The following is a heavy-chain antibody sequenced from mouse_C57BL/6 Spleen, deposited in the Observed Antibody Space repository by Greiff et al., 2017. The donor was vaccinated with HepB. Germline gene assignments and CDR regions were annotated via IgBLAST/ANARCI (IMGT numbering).Heavy chain of an antibody. CDR1: GFTFSSYG. CDR3: ARLPFITTVVAYYFDY. V-gene: IGHV5-6*02. D-gene: IGHD1-1*01. J-gene: IGHJ2*01. CDR2: ISSGGSYT. Sequence: DVKLVESGGDLVKPGGSLKLSCAASGFTFSSYGMSWVRQTPDKRLEWVATISSGGSYTYYPDSVKGRFTIDRDNAKNTLYLQMSSLKSEDTAMYYCARLPFITTVVAYYFDYWGQGTTLTVSS.